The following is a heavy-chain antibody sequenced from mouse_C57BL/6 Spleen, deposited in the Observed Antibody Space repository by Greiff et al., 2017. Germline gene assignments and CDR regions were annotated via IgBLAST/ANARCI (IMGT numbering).Heavy chain of an antibody. CDR2: IHPNSGST. CDR1: GYTFTSYW. Sequence: VQGVESGAELVKPGASVKLSCKASGYTFTSYWMHWVKQRPGQGLEWIGMIHPNSGSTNYNEKFKSKATLTVDKSSSTAYMQLSSLTSEDSAVYYCARMGDGYYVNYWGQGTTLTVSS. V-gene: IGHV1-64*01. J-gene: IGHJ2*01. D-gene: IGHD2-3*01. CDR3: ARMGDGYYVNY.